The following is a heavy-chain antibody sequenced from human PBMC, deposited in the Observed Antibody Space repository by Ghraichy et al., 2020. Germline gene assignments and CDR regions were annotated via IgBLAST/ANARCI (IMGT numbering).Heavy chain of an antibody. CDR1: GFNFDDYS. J-gene: IGHJ3*01. CDR3: TRDLTVIVVVAAHVFDV. Sequence: GGSLRLSCTASGFNFDDYSMSWFRQAPGKGLEWVGFIRSKAYGGTAEYAASVKGRFIISRDDSTSVAYLQMNSLKTQDTAVYYCTRDLTVIVVVAAHVFDVWGQGTMVTVSS. V-gene: IGHV3-49*03. CDR2: IRSKAYGGTA. D-gene: IGHD2-15*01.